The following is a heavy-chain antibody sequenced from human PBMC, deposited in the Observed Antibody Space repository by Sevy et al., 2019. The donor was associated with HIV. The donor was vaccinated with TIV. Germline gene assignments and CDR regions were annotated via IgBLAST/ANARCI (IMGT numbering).Heavy chain of an antibody. J-gene: IGHJ3*02. CDR1: GDSVSSNNVA. CDR3: ARGAQSAFDI. CDR2: TYYMSRWYN. V-gene: IGHV6-1*01. Sequence: SQTLSLTCAISGDSVSSNNVAWNWIRQSPSRGLEWLGRTYYMSRWYNDYALPVNSRITINPDTSKNQFSLQLNSVTPEDTAVYYCARGAQSAFDIWGQGTMVTVSS.